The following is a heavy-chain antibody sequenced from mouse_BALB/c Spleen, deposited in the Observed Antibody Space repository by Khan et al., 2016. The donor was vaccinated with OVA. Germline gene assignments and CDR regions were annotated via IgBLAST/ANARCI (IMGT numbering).Heavy chain of an antibody. CDR3: VRDGAYDRSDGWFAY. D-gene: IGHD2-3*01. CDR2: INPSNGYT. CDR1: GYTFTSYT. V-gene: IGHV1-4*01. J-gene: IGHJ3*01. Sequence: QVQLKQSGAELARPGASVKMSCKASGYTFTSYTIHWVKLRPGQGLEWIGYINPSNGYTHYNQKFKDNATLTADKSSTTAYLQLSSLTSDDSAVYNGVRDGAYDRSDGWFAYWGQGTLVTVSA.